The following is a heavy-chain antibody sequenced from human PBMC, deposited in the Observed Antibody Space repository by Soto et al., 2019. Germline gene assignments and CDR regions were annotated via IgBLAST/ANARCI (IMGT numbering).Heavy chain of an antibody. CDR2: ISTSGGRP. CDR3: AQDPDRYDYVWGTYRYIDH. D-gene: IGHD3-16*02. CDR1: GITFSNYA. J-gene: IGHJ4*02. V-gene: IGHV3-23*01. Sequence: EVQLLESGGGLVQPGGSLRLSCTASGITFSNYAMSWVRQAPRKGLEWVSSISTSGGRPYYADSVKGRFTISRDNSKNTLYLQMNSLRVEDTVVYYCAQDPDRYDYVWGTYRYIDHWGQGTLVTVSS.